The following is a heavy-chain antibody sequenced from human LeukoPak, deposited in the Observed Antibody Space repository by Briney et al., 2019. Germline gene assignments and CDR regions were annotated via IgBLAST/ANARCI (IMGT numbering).Heavy chain of an antibody. D-gene: IGHD2-2*01. CDR3: ARVPGYCSSTSCSYYFDY. Sequence: SETLSLTCTVSGGSISSGDYYWSWIRQHPGKGLEWIGYIYYSGSTYYNPSLKSRVTISVDTSKNQFSLKLSSVTAADTAVYYCARVPGYCSSTSCSYYFDYWGQGTLVTVSS. J-gene: IGHJ4*02. CDR2: IYYSGST. V-gene: IGHV4-31*03. CDR1: GGSISSGDYY.